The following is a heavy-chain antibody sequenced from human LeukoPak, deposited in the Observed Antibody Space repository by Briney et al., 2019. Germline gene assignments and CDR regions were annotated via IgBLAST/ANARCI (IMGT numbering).Heavy chain of an antibody. V-gene: IGHV4-30-4*07. CDR1: GGSISSGGYS. J-gene: IGHJ4*02. D-gene: IGHD6-13*01. CDR3: ARETPDSSSWTAFDF. CDR2: IYYSGST. Sequence: SSETLSLTCAVSGGSISSGGYSWSWIRQPPGKGLEWIGYIYYSGSTYYNPSLKSRVTISVDTSKNQFSLKLSSVTAEDTAVYYCARETPDSSSWTAFDFWGQGTLVTVSS.